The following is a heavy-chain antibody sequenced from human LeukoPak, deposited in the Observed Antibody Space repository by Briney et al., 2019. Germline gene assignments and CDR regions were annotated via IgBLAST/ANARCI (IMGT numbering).Heavy chain of an antibody. J-gene: IGHJ4*02. CDR1: GFIFTDHY. D-gene: IGHD2-2*03. CDR3: TRSNNDGYSLFDY. Sequence: GGSLRLSCVVSGFIFTDHYVDWVRQSPGKGLEWVGRVRNKANGYTTEFAASVKGRFIISRDDSKNSVFLQMNILEIEDTAVYYCTRSNNDGYSLFDYWGQGTLVTVSS. CDR2: VRNKANGYTT. V-gene: IGHV3-72*01.